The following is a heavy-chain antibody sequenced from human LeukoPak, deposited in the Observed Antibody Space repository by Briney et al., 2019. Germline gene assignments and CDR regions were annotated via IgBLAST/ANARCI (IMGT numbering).Heavy chain of an antibody. CDR2: FDPEDGET. J-gene: IGHJ4*02. CDR3: ATVGPHDYIPVVDY. V-gene: IGHV1-24*01. Sequence: ASVKVSCKVSGYTLTELSMHSVRQAPGKGLEWMGGFDPEDGETIYAQKFQGRVTMTEDTSTDTAYMELSSLRSEDTAVYYCATVGPHDYIPVVDYWGQGTLVTVSS. D-gene: IGHD4-11*01. CDR1: GYTLTELS.